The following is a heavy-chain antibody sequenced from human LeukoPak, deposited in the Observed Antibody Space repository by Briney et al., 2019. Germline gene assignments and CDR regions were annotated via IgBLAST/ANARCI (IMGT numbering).Heavy chain of an antibody. CDR3: ARDQGDN. Sequence: ASVKVSCKASGYTFTPYYMHWVRHAPGHGREWMGCINPNSGGTNYTQKFQSRVTITRDTSISTAYMELSRLRSDVTAVYYCARDQGDNWGQGSLVTVSS. V-gene: IGHV1-2*02. J-gene: IGHJ4*02. D-gene: IGHD3-16*01. CDR1: GYTFTPYY. CDR2: INPNSGGT.